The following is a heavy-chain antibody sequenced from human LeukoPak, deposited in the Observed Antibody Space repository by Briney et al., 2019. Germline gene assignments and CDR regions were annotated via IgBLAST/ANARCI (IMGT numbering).Heavy chain of an antibody. CDR1: GGSISGYF. CDR3: ARGISHDYYYYAMDV. V-gene: IGHV4-59*01. D-gene: IGHD2/OR15-2a*01. J-gene: IGHJ6*02. CDR2: IYYSGRT. Sequence: SETLSLTCTVSGGSISGYFWSWIRQPPGKGLEWIGFIYYSGRTNNNPSLKSRVTISVDTSENQFSLRLRSVTAADTAMYYCARGISHDYYYYAMDVWGQGTTVTVSS.